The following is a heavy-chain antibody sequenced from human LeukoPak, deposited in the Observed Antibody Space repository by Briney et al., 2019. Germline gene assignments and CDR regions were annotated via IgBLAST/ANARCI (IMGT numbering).Heavy chain of an antibody. D-gene: IGHD3-3*01. J-gene: IGHJ4*02. CDR1: GGSISSSNW. V-gene: IGHV4-4*02. CDR3: ASKYDFWSGYYKGEDY. Sequence: SETLSLTCAVSGGSISSSNWWSWVRQPPGKGLEWIGEIYHSGSTNYNPSLKSRVTISVDKSKNQFSLKLSSVTAADTAVYYCASKYDFWSGYYKGEDYWGQGTLVTVSS. CDR2: IYHSGST.